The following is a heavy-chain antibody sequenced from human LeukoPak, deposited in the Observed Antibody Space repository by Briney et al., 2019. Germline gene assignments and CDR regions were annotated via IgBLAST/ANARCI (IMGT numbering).Heavy chain of an antibody. CDR1: GFTFSSYW. V-gene: IGHV3-7*01. J-gene: IGHJ4*02. D-gene: IGHD3-9*01. CDR2: IKQDGSEK. Sequence: GGSLRLSCAASGFTFSSYWMSWVRQAPGKGLEWVANIKQDGSEKYYVDSVKGRFTISRDNAKNSLYLQMNSLRAEDTAVYYCARDSPFPLRYFDWLPRGPLDYWGQGTLVTVSS. CDR3: ARDSPFPLRYFDWLPRGPLDY.